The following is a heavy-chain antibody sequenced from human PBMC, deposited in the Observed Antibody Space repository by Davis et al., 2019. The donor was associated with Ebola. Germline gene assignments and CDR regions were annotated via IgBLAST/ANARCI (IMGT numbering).Heavy chain of an antibody. V-gene: IGHV1-46*01. CDR1: VCTFLSYA. CDR2: INPSGGST. Sequence: ASVNVSCMASVCTFLSYAISWVRQAPGQGLELLGIINPSGGSTSYAQKFQGRVTMTRDTSTSTVYMELSSLRSEDTAVYYCARFPYCTGGVCYTDDYWGQGTLVTVSS. CDR3: ARFPYCTGGVCYTDDY. J-gene: IGHJ4*02. D-gene: IGHD2-8*02.